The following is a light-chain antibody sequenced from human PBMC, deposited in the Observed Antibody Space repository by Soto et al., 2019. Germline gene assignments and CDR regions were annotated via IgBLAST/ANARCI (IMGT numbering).Light chain of an antibody. V-gene: IGKV3-20*01. CDR2: DAS. CDR1: ESVVSNY. CDR3: QQYDSSPIT. Sequence: EIVLTQSPGTLSLSPGERATLSCRATESVVSNYLAWYQLKPGQAPRLLIYDASSRATGIPDRFSGSGSGTDFTLTISRLEPEDFAVYYCQQYDSSPITFGQGTRLEIK. J-gene: IGKJ5*01.